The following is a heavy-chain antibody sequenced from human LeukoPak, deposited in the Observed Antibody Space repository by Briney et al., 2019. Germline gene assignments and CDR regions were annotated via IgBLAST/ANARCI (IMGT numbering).Heavy chain of an antibody. J-gene: IGHJ4*02. CDR3: ARDRGFSGY. CDR1: GFTFSSYS. CDR2: ISSSSSYI. Sequence: GGSLRLSCAASGFTFSSYSMNWVRQAPGKGLEGFSSISSSSSYIYYADSVKGRCTISRDNAKNSLYLPMNSLTAEDTAVYYCARDRGFSGYWGQGALVTVSS. V-gene: IGHV3-21*01.